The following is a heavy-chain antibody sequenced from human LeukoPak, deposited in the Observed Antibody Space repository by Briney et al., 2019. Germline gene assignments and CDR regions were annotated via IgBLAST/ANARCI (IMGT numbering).Heavy chain of an antibody. CDR3: AKGTYYDILTGFDY. V-gene: IGHV3-9*01. CDR1: GFTFDDYA. D-gene: IGHD3-9*01. CDR2: ISWNSGNI. Sequence: GRSLRLSCAASGFTFDDYAMHWVRQAPGKGLEWVSGISWNSGNIGYADSVEGRFTISRDNAKNSLYLQMNSLRAEDTALYYCAKGTYYDILTGFDYWGQGTLVTVSS. J-gene: IGHJ4*02.